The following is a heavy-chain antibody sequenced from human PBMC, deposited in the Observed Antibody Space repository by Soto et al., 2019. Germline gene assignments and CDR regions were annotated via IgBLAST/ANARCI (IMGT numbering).Heavy chain of an antibody. V-gene: IGHV1-18*04. CDR1: GYTFTRYG. J-gene: IGHJ5*02. Sequence: ASVKVSCKASGYTFTRYGISWVRQAPGQGLEWMGWISAYNGNTNYAQKLQGRVTMTTDTSTSTAYMELRSLRSDDTAVYYCARVGWRFGEFWLDPWGQGTLVTVSS. CDR3: ARVGWRFGEFWLDP. D-gene: IGHD3-10*01. CDR2: ISAYNGNT.